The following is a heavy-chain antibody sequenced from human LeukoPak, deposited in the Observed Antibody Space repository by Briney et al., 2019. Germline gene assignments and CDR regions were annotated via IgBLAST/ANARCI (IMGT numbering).Heavy chain of an antibody. Sequence: SVKVSCKASGGTFSSYAMSWVRQAPGQGLEWMGRIIPIFGTANYAQKFQGRVTLTTDESTSTAYMELSSLRSEDTAVYYCARDGGAVAGTYPDYWGQGTLVTVSS. V-gene: IGHV1-69*05. J-gene: IGHJ4*02. CDR3: ARDGGAVAGTYPDY. CDR1: GGTFSSYA. CDR2: IIPIFGTA. D-gene: IGHD6-19*01.